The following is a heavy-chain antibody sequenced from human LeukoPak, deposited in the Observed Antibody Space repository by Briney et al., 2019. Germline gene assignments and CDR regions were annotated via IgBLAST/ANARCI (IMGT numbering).Heavy chain of an antibody. J-gene: IGHJ6*03. CDR2: ISAYNGNT. CDR3: ARDRHSSIVVAATSYYYYYMDV. D-gene: IGHD2-15*01. Sequence: ASVKVSCKASGYTFTSYGISWVRQAPGQGLEWMGWISAYNGNTNYAQKLQGRVTMTTDTSTSTAYMELRSLRSDDTAVYYCARDRHSSIVVAATSYYYYYMDVWGKGTTVTISS. V-gene: IGHV1-18*01. CDR1: GYTFTSYG.